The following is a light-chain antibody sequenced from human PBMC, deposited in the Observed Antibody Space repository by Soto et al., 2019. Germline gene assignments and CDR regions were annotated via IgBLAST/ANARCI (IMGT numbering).Light chain of an antibody. CDR3: SSSTSSSTLVV. Sequence: QSALTQPASVSGSPGQSITISCTGTSSDVGGYNYVSWYQQHPGKAPKLMIYDVSNRPSGVSNRFSGSKSGNTASLTISGLQAAEEADYYCSSSTSSSTLVVFGGGTKLTVL. V-gene: IGLV2-14*01. CDR1: SSDVGGYNY. J-gene: IGLJ2*01. CDR2: DVS.